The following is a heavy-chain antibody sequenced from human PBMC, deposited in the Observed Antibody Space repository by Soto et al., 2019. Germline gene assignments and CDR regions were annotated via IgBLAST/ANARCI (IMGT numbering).Heavy chain of an antibody. CDR1: GYRFSSFW. CDR2: AQPGHSDT. D-gene: IGHD6-13*01. Sequence: GESLKISCQGSGYRFSSFWIGWVRQMPGKGLEWMGIAQPGHSDTRYSPAFQGHVTISADESTNTAYLQWSSLRASDTAMYFCARNGYSSSRYPDHWGQGPLATAS. J-gene: IGHJ4*02. V-gene: IGHV5-51*01. CDR3: ARNGYSSSRYPDH.